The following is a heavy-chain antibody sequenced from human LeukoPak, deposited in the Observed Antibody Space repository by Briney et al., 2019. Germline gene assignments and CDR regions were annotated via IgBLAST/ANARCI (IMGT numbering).Heavy chain of an antibody. D-gene: IGHD3-22*01. Sequence: GGSLRLSCAASGFTFSSYGIHWVRQAPGKGLEWVAVIWYDGSNKYYADSVKGRFTISRDDAKNMLFLQMNSLRGEDTAVYHCVRGGPSTWFWGQGTLVTVSS. CDR1: GFTFSSYG. V-gene: IGHV3-33*01. CDR3: VRGGPSTWF. J-gene: IGHJ4*02. CDR2: IWYDGSNK.